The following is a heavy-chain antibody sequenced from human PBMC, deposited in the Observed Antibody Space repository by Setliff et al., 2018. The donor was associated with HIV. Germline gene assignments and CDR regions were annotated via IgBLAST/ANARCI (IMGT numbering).Heavy chain of an antibody. CDR3: ARHYGGNLDAFDI. CDR1: GGSLTNYY. V-gene: IGHV4-34*12. CDR2: IVDSGST. Sequence: PSETLSLTCTLYGGSLTNYYWTWIRQSPEKGLEWIGEIVDSGSTNYSPSLKSRVTISVDTSKNQFSLKLSSVTAADTAVFYCARHYGGNLDAFDIWGLGTMVT. J-gene: IGHJ3*02. D-gene: IGHD4-17*01.